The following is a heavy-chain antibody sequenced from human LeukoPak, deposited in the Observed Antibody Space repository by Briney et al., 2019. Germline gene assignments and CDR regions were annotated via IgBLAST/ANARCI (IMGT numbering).Heavy chain of an antibody. Sequence: GSSVKVSCKASGYTFTGYYMHGVRQAAGQGLEWMGWINPNSGGTNYAQKFQGRVTMTRDPSISTAYMEVSRLRSGDTAVYYCARDDTAIDYWGQGTLVTVSS. CDR3: ARDDTAIDY. V-gene: IGHV1-2*02. CDR2: INPNSGGT. CDR1: GYTFTGYY. J-gene: IGHJ4*02. D-gene: IGHD5-18*01.